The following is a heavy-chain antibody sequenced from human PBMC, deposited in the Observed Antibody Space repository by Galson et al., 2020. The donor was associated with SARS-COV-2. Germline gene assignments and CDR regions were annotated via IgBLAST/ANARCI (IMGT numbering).Heavy chain of an antibody. J-gene: IGHJ3*02. CDR3: ARLYCSGDCFGNDVFDI. V-gene: IGHV4-39*02. Sequence: SETLSLTCTVSGGSISSSGYYWGWIRQPPGKGLEWIGSIYYSGTAYYNSSLKSRLTISVDTSENHFSLHLSSVTATDTAFYYCARLYCSGDCFGNDVFDIWGQGPLVTVSS. D-gene: IGHD2-21*01. CDR1: GGSISSSGYY. CDR2: IYYSGTA.